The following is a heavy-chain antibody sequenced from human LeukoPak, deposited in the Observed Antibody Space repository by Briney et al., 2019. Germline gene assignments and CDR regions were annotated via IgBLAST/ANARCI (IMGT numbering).Heavy chain of an antibody. J-gene: IGHJ4*02. CDR3: AKDMSDYDY. D-gene: IGHD4-17*01. CDR1: GFTFDDYG. Sequence: GGSLRLSCAASGFTFDDYGMSWVRQAPGKGLEWVSGINWNGGSTGYADSVKGRFTISRDNSKNTLYLQMNSLRAEDTAVYYCAKDMSDYDYWGQGTLVTVSS. V-gene: IGHV3-20*04. CDR2: INWNGGST.